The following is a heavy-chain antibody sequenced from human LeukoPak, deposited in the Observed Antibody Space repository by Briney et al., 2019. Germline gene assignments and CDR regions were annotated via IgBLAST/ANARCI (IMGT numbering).Heavy chain of an antibody. V-gene: IGHV3-73*01. J-gene: IGHJ4*02. CDR1: GFTFSGSA. Sequence: SGGSLRLSCAASGFTFSGSAMHWVRQASGKGLEWVGRIRSKANSYATAYAASVKGRFTISRDNSKNTLYLQMNSLRAEDTAVYYCAKGDYDIDYWGQGTLVTVSS. CDR2: IRSKANSYAT. D-gene: IGHD4-17*01. CDR3: AKGDYDIDY.